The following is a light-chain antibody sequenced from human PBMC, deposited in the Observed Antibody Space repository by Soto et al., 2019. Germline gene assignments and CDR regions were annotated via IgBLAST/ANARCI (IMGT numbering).Light chain of an antibody. CDR2: YDD. V-gene: IGLV1-36*01. Sequence: QSVLTQPPSVSEAPRQRVTISCSGSWSNIGNNAVSWFQQLPGKAPKLLIYYDDLLASGVSDRFSGSKSGTSASLASSGLQSEDEADYYCAVWDDSLNGRIFGGGTKLTVL. CDR3: AVWDDSLNGRI. J-gene: IGLJ2*01. CDR1: WSNIGNNA.